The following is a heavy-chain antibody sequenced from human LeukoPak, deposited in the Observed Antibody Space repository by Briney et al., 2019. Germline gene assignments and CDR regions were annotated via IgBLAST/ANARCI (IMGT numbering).Heavy chain of an antibody. V-gene: IGHV1-69*13. CDR1: GGIFAHYA. CDR3: AKGHDDFRQFDF. J-gene: IGHJ4*02. D-gene: IGHD3-3*01. Sequence: VASVKISCRASGGIFAHYAISWVRQAPGQGLEWMGGIIPIFGTGNSAQNFQGRVTITADESTSTTYMELRSRRSDDTAMYYCAKGHDDFRQFDFWGQGTLVTVSS. CDR2: IIPIFGTG.